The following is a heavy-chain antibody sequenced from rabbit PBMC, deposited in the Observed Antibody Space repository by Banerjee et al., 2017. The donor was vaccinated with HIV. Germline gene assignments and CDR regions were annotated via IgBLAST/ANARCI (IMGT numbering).Heavy chain of an antibody. J-gene: IGHJ4*01. CDR1: GFSFNNKYV. CDR3: ARGDTGSRHSPFNL. D-gene: IGHD1-1*01. CDR2: IYTDSDGT. Sequence: QEQLEESGGGLVQPEGSLTLTCTASGFSFNNKYVMCWVRQAPGKGLELIACIYTDSDGTWYASWVNGRFTITRSPSLNTVTLQMTSLTAADTATYFCARGDTGSRHSPFNLWGPGTLVTVS. V-gene: IGHV1S43*01.